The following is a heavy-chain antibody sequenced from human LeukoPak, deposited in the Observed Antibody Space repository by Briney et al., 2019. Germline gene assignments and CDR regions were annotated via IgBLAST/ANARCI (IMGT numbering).Heavy chain of an antibody. D-gene: IGHD3-10*02. CDR3: AELGITMIGGV. V-gene: IGHV3-53*01. J-gene: IGHJ6*04. Sequence: GGSLRLSCAVSGFTVSGNYMSWVRQAPGKGLEWVSLIYSGGITYYADSVKGRFTISRDNSKNTLYLQMNSLRAEDTAVYYCAELGITMIGGVWGKGTTVTISS. CDR1: GFTVSGNY. CDR2: IYSGGIT.